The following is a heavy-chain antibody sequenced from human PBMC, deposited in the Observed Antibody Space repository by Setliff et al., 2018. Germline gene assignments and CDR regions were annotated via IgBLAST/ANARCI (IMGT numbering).Heavy chain of an antibody. J-gene: IGHJ3*02. CDR2: IHGSNGAT. CDR3: ARDVGYGSNLGSFDI. Sequence: LKISCAASGLTFRGHFMTWIRQAPGKGLEWISYIHGSNGATYYADSVKGRFPISRDNAKNSLFLQMNSLRAEDTAMYYCARDVGYGSNLGSFDIWGQGTMVTVSS. CDR1: GLTFRGHF. V-gene: IGHV3-11*04. D-gene: IGHD2-15*01.